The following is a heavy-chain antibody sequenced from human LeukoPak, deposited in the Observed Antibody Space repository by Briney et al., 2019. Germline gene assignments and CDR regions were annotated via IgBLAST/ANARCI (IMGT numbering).Heavy chain of an antibody. J-gene: IGHJ6*04. CDR1: GFTFSSYA. CDR3: ARLDV. V-gene: IGHV3-23*01. CDR2: ISGSGGNT. Sequence: GGSLRLSCAASGFTFSSYAMTWVRQAPGKGLEWVSGISGSGGNTYYTDSVRGRLSISRDNSKNTLYLQMNSLRAEDTAVYYCARLDVWGKGTTVTIPS.